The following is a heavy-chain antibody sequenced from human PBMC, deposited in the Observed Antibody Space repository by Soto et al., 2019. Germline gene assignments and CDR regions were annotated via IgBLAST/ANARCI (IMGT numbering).Heavy chain of an antibody. J-gene: IGHJ6*02. CDR1: GGTFSSYA. CDR2: IIPIFGTA. V-gene: IGHV1-69*13. CDR3: ARDPPATRHGMDV. Sequence: SVKVSCKASGGTFSSYAISWVRQAPGQGLEWMGGIIPIFGTANYAQKFQGRVTITADESTSTAYMELSSLRAEDTAVYYCARDPPATRHGMDVWGQGATVTVSS.